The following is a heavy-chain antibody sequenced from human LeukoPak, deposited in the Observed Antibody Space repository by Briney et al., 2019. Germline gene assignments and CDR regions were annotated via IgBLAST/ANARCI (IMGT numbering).Heavy chain of an antibody. J-gene: IGHJ4*02. CDR3: ARAYSSSPGHNYY. Sequence: GGSLRLSCAASGLTLGSYTMNWVRQAPGEGLDWVSSMTVTGSYIYYADSVKGRFTISRDNTNNSLFLQMNSLRAEDTGVYYCARAYSSSPGHNYYWGQGISVTVSS. CDR2: MTVTGSYI. CDR1: GLTLGSYT. D-gene: IGHD6-6*01. V-gene: IGHV3-21*01.